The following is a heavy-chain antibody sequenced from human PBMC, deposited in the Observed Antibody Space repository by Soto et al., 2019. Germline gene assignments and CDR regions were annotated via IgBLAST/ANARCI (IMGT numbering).Heavy chain of an antibody. CDR1: GFTFNNAW. D-gene: IGHD6-19*01. CDR2: IKSKTDGGTT. J-gene: IGHJ4*02. V-gene: IGHV3-15*01. Sequence: EVQLVESGGGLVKPGGSLRLSCTASGFTFNNAWLSWVRQAPGKGLEWVGRIKSKTDGGTTDYAAPVKGRFTISRDDSENILYLQMNSLKTAYTAVYYCTTGLGQQLLAFDYWGQGTLLTVSS. CDR3: TTGLGQQLLAFDY.